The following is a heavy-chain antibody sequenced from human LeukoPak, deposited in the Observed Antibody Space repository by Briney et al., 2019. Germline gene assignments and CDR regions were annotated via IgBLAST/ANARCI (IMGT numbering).Heavy chain of an antibody. CDR2: IWYDGSNK. V-gene: IGHV3-33*01. Sequence: PGRSLRLSCAAPGFTFSSYGMHWVRQAPGKGLEWVAVIWYDGSNKYYADSVKGRFTISRDNSKNTLYLQMNSLRAEDTAVYYCASTVETPDAFDIWGQGTMVTVSS. CDR3: ASTVETPDAFDI. J-gene: IGHJ3*02. CDR1: GFTFSSYG. D-gene: IGHD4-23*01.